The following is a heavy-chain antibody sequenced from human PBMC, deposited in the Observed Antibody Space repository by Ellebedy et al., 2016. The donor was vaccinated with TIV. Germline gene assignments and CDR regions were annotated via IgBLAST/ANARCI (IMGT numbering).Heavy chain of an antibody. V-gene: IGHV3-30*03. CDR2: ISYDGSNK. CDR1: GFTFSSYG. J-gene: IGHJ2*01. Sequence: PGGSLRLSCAASGFTFSSYGMHWVRQAPGKGLEWVAVISYDGSNKYYADSVKGRFTISRDNSTNTLYLQMNSLRAEDTAVYYCARARFGGYFDLWGRGTLVTVSS. D-gene: IGHD3-16*01. CDR3: ARARFGGYFDL.